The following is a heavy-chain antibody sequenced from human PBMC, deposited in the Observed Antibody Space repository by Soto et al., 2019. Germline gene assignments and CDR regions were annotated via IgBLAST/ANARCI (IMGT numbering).Heavy chain of an antibody. Sequence: GGSLGLSCAASGFTFSSHGMHWLRQLPGEGLVWVARIKNDGSSTRYADSVKGRFTISRDNARDTLYLQMNSLIAEDTAVYYCARDRADMVTNYHPMFDFWGQGTLVTVS. CDR2: IKNDGSST. CDR3: ARDRADMVTNYHPMFDF. J-gene: IGHJ4*02. D-gene: IGHD5-18*01. V-gene: IGHV3-74*01. CDR1: GFTFSSHG.